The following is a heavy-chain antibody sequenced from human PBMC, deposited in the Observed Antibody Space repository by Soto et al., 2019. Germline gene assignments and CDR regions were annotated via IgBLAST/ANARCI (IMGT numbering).Heavy chain of an antibody. CDR3: ARAGLYDSSGYFHDAFDI. V-gene: IGHV1-3*01. Sequence: QVQFVQSGAEVKKPGASVKISCQASGYTFTTYPIHWVRQAPGQGLEWMGWIGAGSGNRRFSQRFQGRVTITRDTSASTAYMELSSLRSEDTAVYYCARAGLYDSSGYFHDAFDIWGQGTMVTVSS. D-gene: IGHD3-22*01. CDR1: GYTFTTYP. CDR2: IGAGSGNR. J-gene: IGHJ3*02.